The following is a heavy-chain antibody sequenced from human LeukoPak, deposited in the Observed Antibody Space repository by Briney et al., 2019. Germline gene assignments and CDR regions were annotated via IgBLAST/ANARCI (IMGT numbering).Heavy chain of an antibody. Sequence: PGGSLRLSCTASGCTFSSYVMTWVRQAPGKGLEWVSGISGSGDTYYADSVKGRFTISRDNSRNRLYLQMNSLRAEDTAVYYCAKDKDLSLGDDRQYWGQGTLATVSS. V-gene: IGHV3-23*01. CDR3: AKDKDLSLGDDRQY. J-gene: IGHJ4*02. D-gene: IGHD3-16*01. CDR2: ISGSGDT. CDR1: GCTFSSYV.